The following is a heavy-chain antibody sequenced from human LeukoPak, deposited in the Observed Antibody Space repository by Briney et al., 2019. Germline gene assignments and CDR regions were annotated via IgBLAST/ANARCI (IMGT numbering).Heavy chain of an antibody. D-gene: IGHD3-9*01. CDR3: PKAAYDILTGYYRDY. CDR2: INHSGST. Sequence: SETLSLTCAVYGGSFSGYYWSWIRQPPGKGLELIGEINHSGSTNYNPSLKSRVTISVDTSKNQFSLKLSSVTAADTAFYYCPKAAYDILTGYYRDYWGQGTLVTVSS. V-gene: IGHV4-34*01. CDR1: GGSFSGYY. J-gene: IGHJ4*02.